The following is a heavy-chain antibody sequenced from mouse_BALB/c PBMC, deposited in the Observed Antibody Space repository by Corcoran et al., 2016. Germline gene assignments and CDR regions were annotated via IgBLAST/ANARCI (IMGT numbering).Heavy chain of an antibody. D-gene: IGHD4-1*01. V-gene: IGHV14-3*02. CDR3: ARLTGPY. CDR1: GFNIKDTY. Sequence: EVQLQQSGAELVKPGASVKLSCTASGFNIKDTYMHWVKQRPEQGLEWIGRIDPANGNTIYDPKLQGKATITADTSSNIAYLHLSSLTSEDTAVYHCARLTGPYWGQGTLVTVSA. CDR2: IDPANGNT. J-gene: IGHJ3*01.